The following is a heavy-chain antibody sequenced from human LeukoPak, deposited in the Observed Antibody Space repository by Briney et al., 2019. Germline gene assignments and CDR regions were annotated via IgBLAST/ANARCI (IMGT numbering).Heavy chain of an antibody. Sequence: PGGSLRLSCAASGFTFSSYSMNWVRQAPGKGLEWVSYISSSSSTIYCADSEKGRFTISRDNAKNSLYLQMNSLRAEDTAVYYCATGIAALYYFDYWGQGTLVTVSS. V-gene: IGHV3-48*01. D-gene: IGHD6-6*01. CDR2: ISSSSSTI. CDR3: ATGIAALYYFDY. J-gene: IGHJ4*02. CDR1: GFTFSSYS.